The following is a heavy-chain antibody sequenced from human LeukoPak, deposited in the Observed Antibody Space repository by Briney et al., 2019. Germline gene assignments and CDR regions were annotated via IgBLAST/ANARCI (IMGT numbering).Heavy chain of an antibody. V-gene: IGHV1-69*13. J-gene: IGHJ4*02. CDR3: ARVVNSGSYHGFDY. CDR2: IIPIFGTA. D-gene: IGHD1-26*01. Sequence: GASVKVSCKASGGTFSSYAISWVRQAPGQGLEWMGGIIPIFGTANYAQKFQGRVTITADESTSTAYMELSSLRSEDTAVYYCARVVNSGSYHGFDYWGQGTLVTVPS. CDR1: GGTFSSYA.